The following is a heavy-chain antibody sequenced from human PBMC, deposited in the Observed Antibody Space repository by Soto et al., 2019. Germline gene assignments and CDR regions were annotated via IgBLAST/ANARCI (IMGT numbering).Heavy chain of an antibody. D-gene: IGHD3-3*01. V-gene: IGHV4-39*01. CDR2: IYYSGST. J-gene: IGHJ6*02. CDR1: GGSISSSSYY. Sequence: SETLSLTCTVSGGSISSSSYYWGWIRQPPGKGLEWIGSIYYSGSTYYNPSLKSRVTISVDTSKNQFSLKLSSVTAADTAVYYCARRYDFWSGYYQGYYYYGMDVWGQGTTVTVSS. CDR3: ARRYDFWSGYYQGYYYYGMDV.